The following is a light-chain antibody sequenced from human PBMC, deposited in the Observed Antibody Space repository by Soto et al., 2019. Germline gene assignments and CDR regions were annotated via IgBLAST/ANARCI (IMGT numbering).Light chain of an antibody. CDR1: QSVSSSY. Sequence: EIVLTQSPGTLSLPPGERATLSCRASQSVSSSYLAWYQQKPGQAPRLLIYGASSRATGIPDRFSGSGSGTDFTLTISRLEPEDFAVYYCQQYGSSLFTFGPGTKVDI. J-gene: IGKJ3*01. CDR3: QQYGSSLFT. V-gene: IGKV3-20*01. CDR2: GAS.